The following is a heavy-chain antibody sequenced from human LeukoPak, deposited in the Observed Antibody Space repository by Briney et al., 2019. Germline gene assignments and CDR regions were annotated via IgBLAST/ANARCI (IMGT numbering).Heavy chain of an antibody. CDR3: AKAGHCGGDCYSIMDY. Sequence: VQPGRSLRLSCAASGFTFSSYGMHWVRQAPGKGLEWVALIAYDGRTKYYADSVNGRFSISRDNSKNTLYLQMNSLRAEDTAVYYCAKAGHCGGDCYSIMDYWGQGTLVTVSS. CDR2: IAYDGRTK. CDR1: GFTFSSYG. V-gene: IGHV3-30*18. J-gene: IGHJ4*02. D-gene: IGHD2-21*02.